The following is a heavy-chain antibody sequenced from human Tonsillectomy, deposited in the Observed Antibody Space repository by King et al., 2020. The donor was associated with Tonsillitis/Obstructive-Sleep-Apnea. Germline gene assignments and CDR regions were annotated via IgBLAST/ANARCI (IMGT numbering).Heavy chain of an antibody. CDR2: ISYDGRNK. Sequence: VQLVESGGGVVQPGRSLRLSCEASEFTFSTYDMHWVRQAPGKGLEWVAGISYDGRNKDYADSVKGRLTISRDNSKNTLYLQMNSLKGEDTAVYFCARGCSGGSCYFAFDIWGQGTVVTVSS. V-gene: IGHV3-30*01. CDR3: ARGCSGGSCYFAFDI. CDR1: EFTFSTYD. J-gene: IGHJ3*02. D-gene: IGHD2-15*01.